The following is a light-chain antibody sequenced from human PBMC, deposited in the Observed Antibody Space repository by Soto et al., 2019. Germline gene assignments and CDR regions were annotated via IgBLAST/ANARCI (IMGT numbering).Light chain of an antibody. CDR1: SSDVGGYNY. J-gene: IGLJ2*01. Sequence: SVLTQPASVSGSPGQSITISCTGTSSDVGGYNYVSWYQQHPGKAPKLMIYDVSNRPSGVSNRFSGSKSGNTASLTISGLQAEDEADYYCSSYTSSSTLFGGGTK. V-gene: IGLV2-14*01. CDR2: DVS. CDR3: SSYTSSSTL.